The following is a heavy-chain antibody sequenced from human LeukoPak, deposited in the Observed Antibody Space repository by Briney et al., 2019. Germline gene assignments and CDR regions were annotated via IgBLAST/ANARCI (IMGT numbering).Heavy chain of an antibody. CDR3: ATINGHYDSSGY. J-gene: IGHJ4*02. D-gene: IGHD3-22*01. V-gene: IGHV3-72*01. CDR1: GFTVSSNY. Sequence: GGSLRLSCAASGFTVSSNYMSWVRQAPGKGLEWVGRTRNKANSYTTEYAASVKGRFTISRDDSKNSLYLQMNSLKTEDTAVYYCATINGHYDSSGYWGQGTLVIVSS. CDR2: TRNKANSYTT.